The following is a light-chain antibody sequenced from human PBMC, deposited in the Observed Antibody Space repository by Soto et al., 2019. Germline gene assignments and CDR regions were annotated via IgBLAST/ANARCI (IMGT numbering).Light chain of an antibody. J-gene: IGKJ1*01. CDR3: QQYNSYSGT. CDR1: QSVSNNY. CDR2: GAS. V-gene: IGKV3-20*01. Sequence: EIVFTQSPGTLSLSPGERATLSCRASQSVSNNYLAWYQQKPGQARRLLIYGASNRDTGIPDRFSGSGSGTDFTLPISRLEPDDFATYYCQQYNSYSGTFGQGTKVDIK.